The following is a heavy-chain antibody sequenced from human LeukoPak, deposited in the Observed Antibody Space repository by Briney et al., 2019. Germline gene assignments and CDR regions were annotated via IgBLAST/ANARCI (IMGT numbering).Heavy chain of an antibody. V-gene: IGHV1-2*06. CDR1: GYTFTAYY. J-gene: IGHJ4*02. D-gene: IGHD1-26*01. CDR2: INPNSGGT. Sequence: ASVKVSCKASGYTFTAYYMHWVRQAPGQGLEWMGRINPNSGGTNYAQKFQGRVTMTRDTSISTAYMELSRLRSDDTAVYYCAREGRIVGATLGYWGQGTLVTVSS. CDR3: AREGRIVGATLGY.